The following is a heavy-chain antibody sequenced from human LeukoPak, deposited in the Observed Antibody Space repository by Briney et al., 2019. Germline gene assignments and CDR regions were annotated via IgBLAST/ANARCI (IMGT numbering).Heavy chain of an antibody. D-gene: IGHD6-13*01. CDR3: ARADRQLVYY. J-gene: IGHJ4*02. CDR2: IHHSGST. CDR1: GGSISSSNW. Sequence: PSETLSLTCAVSGGSISSSNWWSGGRQPPGQGLEWIGEIHHSGSTNYDPSLKSRVTISVDKSKNQFSLKLSSVTAADTAVYYCARADRQLVYYWGQGTLVTVSS. V-gene: IGHV4-4*02.